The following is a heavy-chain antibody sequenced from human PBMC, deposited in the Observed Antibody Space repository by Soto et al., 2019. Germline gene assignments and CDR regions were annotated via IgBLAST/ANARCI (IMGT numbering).Heavy chain of an antibody. Sequence: QVQLVQSGAEVKKPGASVKVSCKASGYTFGSYGMTWVRQAPGQGLEWMGWISAYNGNTDYAQKFQGRVTLTTDTSTDTAYMALRSLRSDDTAVYYCARDRVVVPGWFDPWGQGTLVTVSS. D-gene: IGHD3-3*01. CDR2: ISAYNGNT. CDR3: ARDRVVVPGWFDP. CDR1: GYTFGSYG. V-gene: IGHV1-18*01. J-gene: IGHJ5*02.